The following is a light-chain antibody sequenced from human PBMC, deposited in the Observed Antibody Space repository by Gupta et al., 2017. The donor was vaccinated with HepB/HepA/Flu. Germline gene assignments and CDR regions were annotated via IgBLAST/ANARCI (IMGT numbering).Light chain of an antibody. V-gene: IGLV1-44*01. CDR1: SSNIGSNT. CDR3: ATWDDSLKGRV. CDR2: RNN. Sequence: QSVLTQPPSASGTPGRRVTISCSGSSSNIGSNTVNWYQQFPGTDPKPLMLRNNRRPSGVPDRFAGSKSGTSASLAISGLQSDDEADDDCATWDDSLKGRVFGGGTKVTVL. J-gene: IGLJ3*02.